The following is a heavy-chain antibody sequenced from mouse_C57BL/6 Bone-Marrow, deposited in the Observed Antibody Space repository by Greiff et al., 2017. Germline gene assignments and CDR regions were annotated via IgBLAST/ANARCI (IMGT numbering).Heavy chain of an antibody. J-gene: IGHJ4*01. Sequence: VQLQQSGPELVKPGASVKIPCKASGYTFTDYNMDWVKQSHGKSLEWIGDINPNNGGTIYNQKFKGKATLTVDKSSSTAYMELRSLTSEDTAVYYCARTAQAHYYAMDYWGQGTSVTVSS. CDR1: GYTFTDYN. V-gene: IGHV1-18*01. CDR2: INPNNGGT. CDR3: ARTAQAHYYAMDY. D-gene: IGHD3-2*02.